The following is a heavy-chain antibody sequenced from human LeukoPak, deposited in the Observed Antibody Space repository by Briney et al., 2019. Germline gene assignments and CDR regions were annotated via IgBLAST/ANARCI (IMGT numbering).Heavy chain of an antibody. Sequence: PSETLSLTCTVSGGSISSYYWSWVRQAPGKGLEWVSAISGSGGSTYYADSVKGRFTISRDNSKNTLYLQMNSLRAEDTAVYYCAKVAGHFDYWGQGTLVTVSS. J-gene: IGHJ4*02. CDR3: AKVAGHFDY. V-gene: IGHV3-23*01. CDR2: ISGSGGST. D-gene: IGHD6-19*01. CDR1: GGSISSYY.